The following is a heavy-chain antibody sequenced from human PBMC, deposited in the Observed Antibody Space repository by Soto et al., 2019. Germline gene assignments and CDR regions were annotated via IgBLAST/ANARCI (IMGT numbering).Heavy chain of an antibody. CDR1: GYTFTSYY. J-gene: IGHJ2*01. CDR2: INPSGGS. Sequence: QVQLVQSGAEVKKPGASVKVSCKASGYTFTSYYMHWVRQAPGQGLEWMGIINPSGGSSYAQKFQGRVTMTRYTSTSTVYMEVSSVSSEDRAVYYCSRGRSPPKGATGYWYFDLWGRGTLVTVSS. CDR3: SRGRSPPKGATGYWYFDL. D-gene: IGHD1-1*01. V-gene: IGHV1-46*03.